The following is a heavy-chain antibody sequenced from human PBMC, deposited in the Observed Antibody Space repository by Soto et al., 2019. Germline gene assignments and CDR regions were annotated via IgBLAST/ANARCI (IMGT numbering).Heavy chain of an antibody. CDR3: ARLTGNPDY. CDR1: GDSISNSRFY. CDR2: IYHTGNA. D-gene: IGHD1-1*01. Sequence: SETLSLTCSVSGDSISNSRFYWAWIRQPPGEGLEWIGSIYHTGNAYYNPSLKSRVTIFVDTSKNQFSLKLTSVTAADTAVYYCARLTGNPDYWGQGALVTVSS. J-gene: IGHJ4*02. V-gene: IGHV4-39*07.